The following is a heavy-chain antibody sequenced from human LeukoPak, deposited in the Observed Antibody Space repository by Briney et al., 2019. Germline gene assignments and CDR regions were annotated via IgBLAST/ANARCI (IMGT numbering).Heavy chain of an antibody. V-gene: IGHV3-21*04. D-gene: IGHD6-19*01. CDR3: AKDVGSSGSFDH. J-gene: IGHJ4*02. CDR1: GFTFSSYS. Sequence: GGSLRLSCAASGFTFSSYSMNWVRQAPGKGLEWVSSISSSSSYIYYADSVKGRFTISRDNAKNSLYLQMNSLRAEDTAVYYCAKDVGSSGSFDHWGQGTLVTVSS. CDR2: ISSSSSYI.